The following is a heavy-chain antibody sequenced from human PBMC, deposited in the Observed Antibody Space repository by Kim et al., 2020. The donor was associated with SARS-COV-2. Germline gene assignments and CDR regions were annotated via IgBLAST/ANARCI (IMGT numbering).Heavy chain of an antibody. V-gene: IGHV3-74*03. CDR3: TRDTYSNSDIDY. D-gene: IGHD4-4*01. CDR1: GFSFSSHW. CDR2: INPDGSGP. Sequence: GGSLRLSCEASGFSFSSHWMHWVRQAPGKGLMWVSRINPDGSGPVYADSVMGRFTISRDNAKNTLFLHMNSLRAEDTGVYYCTRDTYSNSDIDYWGQGTL. J-gene: IGHJ4*02.